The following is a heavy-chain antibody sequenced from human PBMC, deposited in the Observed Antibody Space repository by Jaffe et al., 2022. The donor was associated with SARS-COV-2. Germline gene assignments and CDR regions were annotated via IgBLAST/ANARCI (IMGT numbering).Heavy chain of an antibody. CDR1: RYTLSISS. CDR2: INPNDGST. J-gene: IGHJ4*02. V-gene: IGHV1-46*03. Sequence: QVQLVQSGAEVRKPGASVKLSCKASRYTLSISSLHWVRQAPGQGLEWMGLINPNDGSTRYAQKLQGRVTMTRDTSTNTVYMELSSLTSEDTAVYFCAREQKTVTTDRHFDYWGQGTLVTVSS. D-gene: IGHD4-17*01. CDR3: AREQKTVTTDRHFDY.